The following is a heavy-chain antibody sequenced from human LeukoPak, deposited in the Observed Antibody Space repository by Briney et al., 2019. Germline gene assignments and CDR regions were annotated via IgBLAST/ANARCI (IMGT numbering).Heavy chain of an antibody. D-gene: IGHD1-26*01. V-gene: IGHV4-39*01. J-gene: IGHJ4*02. CDR3: ASLRERSYYARGFDY. Sequence: SETLSLTCTVSGGSISSSSYYWGWIRQSPGQGLEWIGSIYYSGSTYDNPSLKSRVTISVDTSKSQFSLRLSSVTAADTAVYYCASLRERSYYARGFDYWGQGILVTVSS. CDR1: GGSISSSSYY. CDR2: IYYSGST.